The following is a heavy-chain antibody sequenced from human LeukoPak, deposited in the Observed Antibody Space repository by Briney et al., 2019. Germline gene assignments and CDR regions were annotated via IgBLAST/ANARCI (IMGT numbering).Heavy chain of an antibody. D-gene: IGHD4-11*01. CDR2: ISGSGGST. V-gene: IGHV3-23*01. CDR1: GFTFSSYA. J-gene: IGHJ4*02. Sequence: GRSLRLSCAASGFTFSSYAMSWVRQAPGKGLEWVSAISGSGGSTYYADSVKGRFTISRDNSKNTLYLQMNSLRAEDTAVYYCAKGLSVISHFDYWGQGTLVTVSS. CDR3: AKGLSVISHFDY.